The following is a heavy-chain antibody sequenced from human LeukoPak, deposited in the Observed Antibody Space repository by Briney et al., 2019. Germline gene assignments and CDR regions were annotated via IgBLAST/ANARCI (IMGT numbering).Heavy chain of an antibody. CDR2: IYYSGST. D-gene: IGHD3-10*01. Sequence: SETLSLTCTVSGYSISSGYYWGWIRQPPGKGLEWIGYIYYSGSTNYNPSLKSRVTISVDTSKNQFSLKLSSVTAADTAVYYCARSYYYGSGSLPYYYYYMDVWGKGTTVTISS. V-gene: IGHV4-61*01. CDR1: GYSISSGYY. CDR3: ARSYYYGSGSLPYYYYYMDV. J-gene: IGHJ6*03.